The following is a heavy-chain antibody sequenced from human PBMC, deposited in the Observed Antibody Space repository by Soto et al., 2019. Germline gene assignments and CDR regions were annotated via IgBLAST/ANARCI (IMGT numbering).Heavy chain of an antibody. D-gene: IGHD3-10*01. Sequence: QVQFVQSGAEVKEPGDSVKVSCRASGYIFTSNDITWVRQAPGQGLEWMGWIRVRNGDTHYAPKFRGRVTVTRDTSTSTAYMELRSLRSDDTAVYYCARESRTWVDGVIGPGDYLGQGTLVTVSS. J-gene: IGHJ4*02. CDR1: GYIFTSND. CDR2: IRVRNGDT. CDR3: ARESRTWVDGVIGPGDY. V-gene: IGHV1-18*01.